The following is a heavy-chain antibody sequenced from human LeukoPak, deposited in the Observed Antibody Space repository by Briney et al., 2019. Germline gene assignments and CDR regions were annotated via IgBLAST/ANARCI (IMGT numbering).Heavy chain of an antibody. J-gene: IGHJ4*02. D-gene: IGHD3-10*02. V-gene: IGHV3-21*01. CDR3: ARDYVTMAPDY. Sequence: GGSLRLSCAASGFTFNTYGMNWVRQAPGKGLEWLSYIGPGPSHTYYADSVRGRFVISRDDAKSSLYLQMSSLSAEDTAVYYCARDYVTMAPDYGGLGTLVTVSS. CDR2: IGPGPSHT. CDR1: GFTFNTYG.